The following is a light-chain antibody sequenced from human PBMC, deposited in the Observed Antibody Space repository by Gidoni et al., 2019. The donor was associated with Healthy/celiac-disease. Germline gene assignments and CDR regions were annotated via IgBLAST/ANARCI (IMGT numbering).Light chain of an antibody. CDR2: AAS. CDR1: QSISSY. J-gene: IGKJ5*01. Sequence: DIQMTQSPSSLSASVGDRVTITCQASQSISSYLNWYQQKPGKAPKLLIYAASSLQSGVPSRFSGSGSGTDFTLTISSLQPEDFATYYCQQSYSTLTFXXXTRLEIK. CDR3: QQSYSTLT. V-gene: IGKV1-39*01.